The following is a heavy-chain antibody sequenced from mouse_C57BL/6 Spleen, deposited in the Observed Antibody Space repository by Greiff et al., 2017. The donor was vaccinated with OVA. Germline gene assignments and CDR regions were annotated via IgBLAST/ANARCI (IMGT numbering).Heavy chain of an antibody. Sequence: QVQLQQPGAELVKPGASVKLSCKASGYTFTSYWMLWVKQRPGQGLEWIGEIDPSDSYTNYNQKFKGKSTLTVDKSSSTAYMQLSSLTSEDSAVYYCARVGYYGSRGAMDYWGQGTSVTVSS. V-gene: IGHV1-69*01. CDR3: ARVGYYGSRGAMDY. D-gene: IGHD1-1*01. CDR1: GYTFTSYW. CDR2: IDPSDSYT. J-gene: IGHJ4*01.